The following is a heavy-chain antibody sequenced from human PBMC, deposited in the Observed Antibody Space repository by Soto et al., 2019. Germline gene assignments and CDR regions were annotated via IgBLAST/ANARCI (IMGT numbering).Heavy chain of an antibody. CDR1: GYTFTSYG. V-gene: IGHV1-18*01. D-gene: IGHD3-9*01. CDR3: ARESRSYDILTGYHHYYYMDV. Sequence: QVQLVQSGAEVKKPGASVKVSCKASGYTFTSYGISWVRQAPGQGLEWMGWISAYNGNTNYAQKLQGRVTMTIDTSTSTAYMELRSLRSDDTAVYYCARESRSYDILTGYHHYYYMDVWGKGTTVTVSS. J-gene: IGHJ6*03. CDR2: ISAYNGNT.